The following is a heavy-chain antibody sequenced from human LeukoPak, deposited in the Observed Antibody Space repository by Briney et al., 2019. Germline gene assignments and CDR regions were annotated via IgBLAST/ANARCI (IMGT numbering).Heavy chain of an antibody. CDR2: ISGSGGST. CDR3: AKDYGSGSYYPFDP. D-gene: IGHD3-10*01. Sequence: GGSLRLSCAASGFTFSSYAMSWVRQAPGKGLEWVSAISGSGGSTYYADSVKGRFTISRDNSKNTLYLQLNSLRAEDTAVYYCAKDYGSGSYYPFDPWGQGTLVTVSS. V-gene: IGHV3-23*01. CDR1: GFTFSSYA. J-gene: IGHJ5*02.